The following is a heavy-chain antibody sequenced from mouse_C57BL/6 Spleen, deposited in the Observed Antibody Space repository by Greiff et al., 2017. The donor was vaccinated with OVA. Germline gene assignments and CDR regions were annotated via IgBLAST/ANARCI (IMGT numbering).Heavy chain of an antibody. J-gene: IGHJ3*01. CDR2: INPSNGGT. CDR3: ARVPSAY. CDR1: GYPFTSSW. Sequence: QVQLQQPGTELVKPGASVQLSCKASGYPFTSSWLHWVYQGPGQGLEWIGNINPSNGGTNYHEKFKSKATLTVDKSSSTAYMQLISLTSEDSAVYYRARVPSAYWGQGTLATVS. V-gene: IGHV1-53*01.